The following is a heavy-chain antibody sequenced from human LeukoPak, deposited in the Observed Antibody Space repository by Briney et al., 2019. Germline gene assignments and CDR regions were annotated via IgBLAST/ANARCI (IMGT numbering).Heavy chain of an antibody. CDR1: GFTFSSYS. Sequence: GGSLRLSCAVSGFTFSSYSMNWVRQAPGKGLEWVSYISSSSTIYCADSVKGRFTISRDDAKNSLYLQMNSLRAEDTAVYYCARAQDSSGYPVYWGQGTLVTASS. J-gene: IGHJ4*02. CDR2: ISSSSTI. CDR3: ARAQDSSGYPVY. D-gene: IGHD3-22*01. V-gene: IGHV3-48*01.